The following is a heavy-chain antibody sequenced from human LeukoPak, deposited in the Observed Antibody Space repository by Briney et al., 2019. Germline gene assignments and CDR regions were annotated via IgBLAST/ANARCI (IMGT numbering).Heavy chain of an antibody. J-gene: IGHJ3*02. Sequence: GRSLRLSCAASGFIFSSYGVHWVRQAPGKGLEWLAVIWYDGSNKHYADSVKGRFTISRDNSKNTLYLQMNSLRAEDTALYYCTRTTMTPQGASGAFDIWGRGTMVTVSS. CDR2: IWYDGSNK. CDR3: TRTTMTPQGASGAFDI. D-gene: IGHD4-17*01. CDR1: GFIFSSYG. V-gene: IGHV3-33*01.